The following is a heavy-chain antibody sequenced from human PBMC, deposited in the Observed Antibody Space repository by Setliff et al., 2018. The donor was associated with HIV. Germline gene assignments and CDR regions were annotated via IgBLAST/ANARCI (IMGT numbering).Heavy chain of an antibody. J-gene: IGHJ4*02. CDR3: VRRYHDASGFYNS. Sequence: SETLSLTCSVSGVSISGPIGITYYWDWLRQPPGKGLEWIGNIHYSRGSSYNASLKSRVTISPDTSKNHFSLKLSSVAAADTAVYYCVRRYHDASGFYNSWGQGVLVTVSS. CDR1: GVSISGPIGITYY. D-gene: IGHD1-1*01. CDR2: IHYSRGS. V-gene: IGHV4-39*02.